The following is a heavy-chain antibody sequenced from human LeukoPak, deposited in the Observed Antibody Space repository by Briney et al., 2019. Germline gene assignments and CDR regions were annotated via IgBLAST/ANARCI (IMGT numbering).Heavy chain of an antibody. CDR2: INPNSGGT. CDR3: ARARAGGELTGWFDP. CDR1: GYTFTGYY. J-gene: IGHJ5*02. V-gene: IGHV1-2*02. Sequence: ASVNVSCKASGYTFTGYYMHWARQAPGQGLEWMGWINPNSGGTNYAQKFQGRVTMTRDTSISTAYMELRRLRSDDTAVYYCARARAGGELTGWFDPWGQGTLVTVSS. D-gene: IGHD1-26*01.